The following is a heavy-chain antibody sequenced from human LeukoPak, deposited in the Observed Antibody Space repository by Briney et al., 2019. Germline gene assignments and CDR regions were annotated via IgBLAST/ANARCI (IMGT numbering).Heavy chain of an antibody. J-gene: IGHJ6*02. CDR1: GGSFSGYY. V-gene: IGHV4-34*01. CDR3: AGYGDYMGTGNYYYYGMDV. D-gene: IGHD4-17*01. Sequence: SETLSLTCAVYGGSFSGYYWSWIRQPPGKGLEWIGEINHSGSTNYNPSLKSRVTISVDTSKNQFSLKLSSVTAADTAVYYCAGYGDYMGTGNYYYYGMDVWGQGTTVTVSS. CDR2: INHSGST.